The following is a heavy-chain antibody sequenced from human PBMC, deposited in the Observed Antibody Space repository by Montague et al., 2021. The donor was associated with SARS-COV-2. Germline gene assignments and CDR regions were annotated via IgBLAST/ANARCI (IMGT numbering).Heavy chain of an antibody. D-gene: IGHD3-10*01. J-gene: IGHJ4*02. CDR3: AGDQESVLLWSPVLDY. V-gene: IGHV3-30*04. CDR2: ISYDGSNK. Sequence: SLRLSCAASGFTFSSYTMHWVRQAPGKGLEWVAVISYDGSNKYYADSVKGRFTISRDNSKNTLFLQMNSLRAEDTAVYYCAGDQESVLLWSPVLDYWGQGTLVTVSS. CDR1: GFTFSSYT.